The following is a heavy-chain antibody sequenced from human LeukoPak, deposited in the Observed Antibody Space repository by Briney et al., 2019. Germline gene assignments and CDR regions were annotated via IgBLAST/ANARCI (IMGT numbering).Heavy chain of an antibody. CDR1: GGSFSGYY. D-gene: IGHD1-20*01. CDR2: INHSGST. CDR3: ARVGMSITGTTNFDY. Sequence: PSETLSLTCAVYGGSFSGYYWSWIRQPPGKGLEWIGEINHSGSTNYNPSLKSRVTISVDTSKNQFSLKLSSVTAADTAVYYCARVGMSITGTTNFDYWGQGTLVTVSS. V-gene: IGHV4-34*01. J-gene: IGHJ4*02.